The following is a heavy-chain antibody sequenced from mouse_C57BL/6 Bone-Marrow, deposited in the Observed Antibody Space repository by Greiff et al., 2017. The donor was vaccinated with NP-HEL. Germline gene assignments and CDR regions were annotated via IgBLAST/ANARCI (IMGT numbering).Heavy chain of an antibody. Sequence: QVQLQQSGAELVRPGASVKLSCKASGYTFTDYYINWVKQRPGQGLEWIARIYPGSGNTYYNEKFKGKATLTAEKSSSTAYMQLSSLTSEDSAVYFCARGEPRWYFDVWGTGTTVTVSS. CDR2: IYPGSGNT. J-gene: IGHJ1*03. CDR3: ARGEPRWYFDV. V-gene: IGHV1-76*01. CDR1: GYTFTDYY.